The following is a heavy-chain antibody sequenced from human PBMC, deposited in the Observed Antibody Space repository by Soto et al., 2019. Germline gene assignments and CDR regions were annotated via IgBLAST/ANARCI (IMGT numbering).Heavy chain of an antibody. Sequence: QLQLQESGPGLVKPSETLSLTCTVSGGSISSSSYYWGWIRQPPGKGLEWVESIYYSGNTYYTPSLKRRLTIYVDTSTSQFPLKLSSVTAADPAVYYCAREGERYCTGGSCHVDYWGQGTLVTVSS. J-gene: IGHJ4*02. V-gene: IGHV4-39*02. D-gene: IGHD2-15*01. CDR1: GGSISSSSYY. CDR3: AREGERYCTGGSCHVDY. CDR2: IYYSGNT.